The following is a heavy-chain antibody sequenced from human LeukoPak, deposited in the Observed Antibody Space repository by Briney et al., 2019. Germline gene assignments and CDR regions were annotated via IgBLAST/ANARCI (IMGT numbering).Heavy chain of an antibody. CDR3: ASILVIAAAGTVFDY. Sequence: SVKVSCKASGGTFSSYAISWVRQAPGQGLEWMGGIIPIFGTANYAQKFQGRVTITADESTSTAYMELSRLRSDDTAVYYCASILVIAAAGTVFDYWGQGTLVTVSS. J-gene: IGHJ4*02. CDR2: IIPIFGTA. D-gene: IGHD6-13*01. CDR1: GGTFSSYA. V-gene: IGHV1-69*13.